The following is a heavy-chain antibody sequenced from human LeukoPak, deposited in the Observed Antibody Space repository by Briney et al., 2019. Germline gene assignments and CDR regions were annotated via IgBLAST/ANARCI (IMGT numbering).Heavy chain of an antibody. Sequence: GGSLRLSCEVSGFPFTLYNMNWVRQAPGKGLEWLSYISSSTNTIYYADTVKGRFTISRDNAKNSLYLQMNGLGAEDTAVYYCARELNGYGYYFFDYWGPGTLVTVSS. CDR3: ARELNGYGYYFFDY. V-gene: IGHV3-48*04. CDR2: ISSSTNTI. CDR1: GFPFTLYN. D-gene: IGHD3-16*01. J-gene: IGHJ4*02.